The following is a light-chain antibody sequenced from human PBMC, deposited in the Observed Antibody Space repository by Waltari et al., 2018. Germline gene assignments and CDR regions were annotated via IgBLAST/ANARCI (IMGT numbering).Light chain of an antibody. J-gene: IGKJ2*03. CDR2: GAY. CDR3: QQYNSWPPYS. V-gene: IGKV3-15*01. Sequence: EIVMTQSPATLSVSPGERATLSCRASQSVSSNLAWYQQKPGQAPRLLIYGAYTRATGIPARFSGSGSGTEFTLTISSLQSEDSAVYYCQQYNSWPPYSFGQGTKLEIK. CDR1: QSVSSN.